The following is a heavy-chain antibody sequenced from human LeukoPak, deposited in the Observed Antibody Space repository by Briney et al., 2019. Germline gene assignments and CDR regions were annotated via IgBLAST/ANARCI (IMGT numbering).Heavy chain of an antibody. CDR1: GFTLSSYW. J-gene: IGHJ4*02. D-gene: IGHD4-17*01. CDR2: IKQDGSER. Sequence: PGRSLSPSSAASGFTLSSYWTSWVRQAPGEGQWRVSNIKQDGSERSTMDSVKVRFTIYRDHAKNSLYLHMDSLRAEDTAVNYCASAHYGDYEVFANLKFWGQGTLVTVSS. V-gene: IGHV3-7*01. CDR3: ASAHYGDYEVFANLKF.